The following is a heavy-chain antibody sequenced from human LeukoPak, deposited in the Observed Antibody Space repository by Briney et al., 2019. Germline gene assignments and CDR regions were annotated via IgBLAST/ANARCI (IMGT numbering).Heavy chain of an antibody. J-gene: IGHJ5*02. Sequence: SQTLSLTCTVSGGSVSGASISSVVYYWTWIRQHPGKGLEWIGSIYYSGSTYYNPSLKSRLTISVDVSKNQFSLKLSSVTAADTAVYYCARLEQTSWFDPWGQGPLVTVSS. CDR1: GGSVSGASISSVVYY. V-gene: IGHV4-31*03. CDR3: ARLEQTSWFDP. CDR2: IYYSGST. D-gene: IGHD1/OR15-1a*01.